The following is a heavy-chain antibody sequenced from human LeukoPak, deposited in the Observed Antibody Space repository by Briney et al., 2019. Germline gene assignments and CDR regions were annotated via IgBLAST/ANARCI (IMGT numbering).Heavy chain of an antibody. CDR3: ARVGGYYFDY. D-gene: IGHD1-26*01. J-gene: IGHJ4*02. V-gene: IGHV3-7*01. CDR2: IKQDGSEK. Sequence: PGGSLRLSCAASGFTFSSYWVSWVRQAPGKGLEWVANIKQDGSEKYYVDSVKGRFTISRDNAKNSLYLQMNSLRAEDTAVYYCARVGGYYFDYWGQGTLVTVSS. CDR1: GFTFSSYW.